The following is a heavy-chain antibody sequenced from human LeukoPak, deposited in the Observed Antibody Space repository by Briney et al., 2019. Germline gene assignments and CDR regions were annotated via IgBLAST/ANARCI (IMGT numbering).Heavy chain of an antibody. CDR1: GGSFSGYY. CDR2: INHSGST. J-gene: IGHJ4*02. V-gene: IGHV4-34*01. CDR3: ARGWGYSGSYHYQHRGPYYFDY. Sequence: SETLSLTCAVYGGSFSGYYWSWIRQPPGKGLEWIGEINHSGSTNYNPSLKSRVTISVDTSKNQFSLKLSSVTAADTAVYCCARGWGYSGSYHYQHRGPYYFDYWGQGTLVTVSS. D-gene: IGHD1-26*01.